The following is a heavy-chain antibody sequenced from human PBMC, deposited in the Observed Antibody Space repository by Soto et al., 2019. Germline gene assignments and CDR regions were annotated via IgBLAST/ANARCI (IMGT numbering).Heavy chain of an antibody. J-gene: IGHJ4*02. Sequence: QVQLVESGGGVVQPGRSLRLSCAASGFTFSSYGMHWVRQAPGKGLEWVAVIPNDGSNKYYPDSVKDRFTISRDNSKNTLYLQMNSLRAEDTAVYYCAKSGTTDFDYWGQGTLVTVSS. V-gene: IGHV3-30*18. D-gene: IGHD3-10*01. CDR1: GFTFSSYG. CDR2: IPNDGSNK. CDR3: AKSGTTDFDY.